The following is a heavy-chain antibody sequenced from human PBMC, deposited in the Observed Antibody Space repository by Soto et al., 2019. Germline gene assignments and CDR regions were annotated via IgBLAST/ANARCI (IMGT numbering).Heavy chain of an antibody. D-gene: IGHD2-2*01. CDR3: AREDCISTSCYVNYYYGMDV. Sequence: ASVKVSCKASGYTFTSYYMHWVRQAPGQGLEWMGIINPSGGSTSYAQKFQGRVTMTRDTSTSTVYMELSSLRSEDTAVYYCAREDCISTSCYVNYYYGMDVWGQGTTVTVSS. CDR1: GYTFTSYY. V-gene: IGHV1-46*01. CDR2: INPSGGST. J-gene: IGHJ6*02.